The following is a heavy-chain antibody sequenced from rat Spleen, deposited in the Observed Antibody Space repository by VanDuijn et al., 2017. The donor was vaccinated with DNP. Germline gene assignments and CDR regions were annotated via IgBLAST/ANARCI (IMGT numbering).Heavy chain of an antibody. Sequence: EVKLVESGGGLVQPGRSLKLSCAASGFNFNDYWMGWVRQAPGKGLEWIGEINKDSSTIKYTPSLKDKFPVSRDNAQNTLYLQMNKLGTEDTAIYYCVREAKGVDAWGQGASVTVSS. J-gene: IGHJ4*01. CDR3: VREAKGVDA. CDR2: INKDSSTI. CDR1: GFNFNDYW. V-gene: IGHV4-2*01.